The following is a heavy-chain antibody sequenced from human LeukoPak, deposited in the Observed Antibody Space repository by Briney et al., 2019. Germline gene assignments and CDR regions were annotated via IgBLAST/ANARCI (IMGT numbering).Heavy chain of an antibody. CDR1: GDSITGYH. CDR3: ARHGGSGSYYNWFDP. CDR2: VYYSGST. Sequence: SETLSLTCTVSGDSITGYHWSWVRQPPGQGLEWIGYVYYSGSTNYSPSLSSRVSISVDTSKNQISLKLSSLTATDTAVYYCARHGGSGSYYNWFDPWGQGTLVTVSS. V-gene: IGHV4-59*08. D-gene: IGHD3-10*01. J-gene: IGHJ5*02.